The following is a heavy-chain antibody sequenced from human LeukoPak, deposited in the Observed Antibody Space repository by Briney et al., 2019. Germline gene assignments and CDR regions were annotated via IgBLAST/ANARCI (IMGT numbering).Heavy chain of an antibody. CDR2: ISGSGGST. CDR3: ATAIWSGYYTTDY. CDR1: GFTFDDYT. V-gene: IGHV3-23*01. J-gene: IGHJ4*02. Sequence: PGGSLRLSCAASGFTFDDYTMHWVRQAPGKGLEWVSAISGSGGSTYYADSVKGRFTISRDNSKNTLYLQMNSLRAEDTAVYYCATAIWSGYYTTDYWGQGTLVTVSS. D-gene: IGHD3-3*01.